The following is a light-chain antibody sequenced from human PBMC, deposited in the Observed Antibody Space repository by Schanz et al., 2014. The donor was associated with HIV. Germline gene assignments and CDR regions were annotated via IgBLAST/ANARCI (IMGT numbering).Light chain of an antibody. CDR1: SGDVGRYDY. Sequence: QSALTQPASVSGSLGQAITISCTGTSGDVGRYDYASWYQQHPGQAPKLLIYDVTYRPSGISNRFSGSKSGYTASLTISGLQAEDEADYYCCSYAGNSLYVFGTGTKLTVL. CDR3: CSYAGNSLYV. J-gene: IGLJ1*01. V-gene: IGLV2-14*03. CDR2: DVT.